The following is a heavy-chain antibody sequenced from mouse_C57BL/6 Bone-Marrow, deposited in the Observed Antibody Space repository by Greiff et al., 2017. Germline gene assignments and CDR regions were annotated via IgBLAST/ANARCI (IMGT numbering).Heavy chain of an antibody. CDR3: ARSEDSNYYWYFDV. CDR2: IYPGSGST. CDR1: GYTFTSSW. J-gene: IGHJ1*03. D-gene: IGHD2-5*01. V-gene: IGHV1-55*01. Sequence: VQLQQPGAELVKPGASVKMSCKASGYTFTSSWITWVKQRPGQGLEWIGDIYPGSGSTNYNEKFKSKATLTVDTSSSTAYMQLSSLTSEDSAVYYCARSEDSNYYWYFDVWGTGTTVTVSS.